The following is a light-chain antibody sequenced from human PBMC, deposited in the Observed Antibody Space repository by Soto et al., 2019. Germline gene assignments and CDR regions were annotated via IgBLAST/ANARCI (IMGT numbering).Light chain of an antibody. Sequence: ESVITNSPDILCVRQGKEATLSCRASRSVGMKLVWYPQKAGQAPRPLIFGAYTGATGIPVRHSGSESGTEFTLTYSLLDSEDNAVYYCQQDRRWFSITFGQVIRQVI. V-gene: IGKV3-15*01. CDR1: RSVGMK. J-gene: IGKJ5*01. CDR3: QQDRRWFSIT. CDR2: GAY.